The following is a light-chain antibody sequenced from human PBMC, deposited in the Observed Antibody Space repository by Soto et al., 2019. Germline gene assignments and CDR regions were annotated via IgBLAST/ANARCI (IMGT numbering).Light chain of an antibody. Sequence: EIVMTQSPATLSVFPGERATLSCRASQSISSKLAWYQQRPGQAPRLLIYGASTRATGVPVRFRGSGSGTEFTLTISGLQSEDFAVYCCQQYDKWPPTFGGGAKVDIK. J-gene: IGKJ4*01. CDR1: QSISSK. V-gene: IGKV3-15*01. CDR2: GAS. CDR3: QQYDKWPPT.